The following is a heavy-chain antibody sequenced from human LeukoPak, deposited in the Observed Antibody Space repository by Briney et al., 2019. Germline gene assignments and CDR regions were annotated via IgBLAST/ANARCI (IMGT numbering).Heavy chain of an antibody. CDR3: ASQYCSGGSCYPNWFDP. CDR1: GFTFSSYW. CDR2: IKRDGSEK. Sequence: GGSLRLSCAASGFTFSSYWMTWVRQAPGKGLEWGANIKRDGSEKYYVDSVKGRFTISRDNANNSLYLQMNSVRAEDTAVYYCASQYCSGGSCYPNWFDPWGQGTLVTVSS. D-gene: IGHD2-15*01. J-gene: IGHJ5*02. V-gene: IGHV3-7*01.